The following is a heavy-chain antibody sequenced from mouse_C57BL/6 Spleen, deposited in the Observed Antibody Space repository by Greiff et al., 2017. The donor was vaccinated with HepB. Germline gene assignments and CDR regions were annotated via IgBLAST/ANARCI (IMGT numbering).Heavy chain of an antibody. Sequence: QVQLQQPGAELVKPGASVKMSCKASGYTFTSYWITWVKQRPGQGLEWIGDIYPGSGSTNYNEKFKSKATLTVDTSSSTAYMQLSSLTSEDSAVYYCARDSSGLVSYYFDYWGQGTTLTVSS. V-gene: IGHV1-55*01. CDR2: IYPGSGST. D-gene: IGHD3-2*02. CDR1: GYTFTSYW. J-gene: IGHJ2*01. CDR3: ARDSSGLVSYYFDY.